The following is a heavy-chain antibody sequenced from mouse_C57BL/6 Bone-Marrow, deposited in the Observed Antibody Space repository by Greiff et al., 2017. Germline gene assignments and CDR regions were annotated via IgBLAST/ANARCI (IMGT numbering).Heavy chain of an antibody. CDR1: GFTFSSSG. CDR3: AGRGYGFNFED. CDR2: ISSGGSYT. D-gene: IGHD1-1*01. V-gene: IGHV5-6*02. J-gene: IGHJ2*01. Sequence: EVMLVESGGDLVQPGGSLQLSCAASGFTFSSSGMSWVRQTPDQRLAWVATISSGGSYTYYPHSVQGRFTISRDKAKNTLFLQMSSLKSENTAMYCWAGRGYGFNFEDWGQGTILTGSS.